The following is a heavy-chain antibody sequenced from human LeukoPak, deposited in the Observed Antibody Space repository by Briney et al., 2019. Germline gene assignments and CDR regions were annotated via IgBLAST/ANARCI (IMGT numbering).Heavy chain of an antibody. J-gene: IGHJ6*02. CDR2: INPNSGGT. V-gene: IGHV1-2*04. CDR3: ARERGSSYYYYGMDV. CDR1: GYTFTGYY. Sequence: ASVKVSCKASGYTFTGYYMHWVRQAPGQGLEWVGWINPNSGGTNYAQKFQGWVTMTRDTSISTAYMELSRLRSDDTAVYYCARERGSSYYYYGMDVWGQGTTVTVSS.